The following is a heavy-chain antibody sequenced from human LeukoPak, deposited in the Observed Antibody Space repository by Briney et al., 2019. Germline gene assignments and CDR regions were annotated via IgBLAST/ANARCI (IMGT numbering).Heavy chain of an antibody. J-gene: IGHJ4*02. V-gene: IGHV3-23*01. CDR3: ARGTNGAIDY. CDR2: ISSSGDDT. D-gene: IGHD1-26*01. CDR1: GFTFSSYA. Sequence: QPGGSLTLSCAASGFTFSSYAMSWVRQAPGKGLEYISAISSSGDDTLYADSVKGRFTISRDNFKNTLYLQMNSLRAEDTAVYYCARGTNGAIDYWGQGTLVTVSS.